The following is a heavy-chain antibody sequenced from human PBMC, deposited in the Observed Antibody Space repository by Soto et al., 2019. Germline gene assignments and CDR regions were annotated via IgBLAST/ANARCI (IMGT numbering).Heavy chain of an antibody. CDR3: ARVARIAAAGYYYYYGMDV. Sequence: QVQLVQSGAEVKKPGSSVKVSCKASGGTFSSYAISWVRQAPGQGLEWMGGIIPIFGTANYAQKFQGRVTITADDSTSTAYMELSSLRSEDTAVYYCARVARIAAAGYYYYYGMDVWGQGTTVTVSS. CDR2: IIPIFGTA. CDR1: GGTFSSYA. V-gene: IGHV1-69*01. D-gene: IGHD6-13*01. J-gene: IGHJ6*02.